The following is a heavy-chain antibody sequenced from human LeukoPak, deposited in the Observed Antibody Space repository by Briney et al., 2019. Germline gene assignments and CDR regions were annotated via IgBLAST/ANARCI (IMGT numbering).Heavy chain of an antibody. D-gene: IGHD2-8*01. CDR1: GFTFSSYE. CDR3: AKGYCTNYVCFFDY. CDR2: ISGSGGST. V-gene: IGHV3-23*01. J-gene: IGHJ4*02. Sequence: GGSLRLSCAASGFTFSSYEMNWVRQAPGKGLEWVSSISGSGGSTYYADSVKGRFTISRDKSKSTLFLQMNSLRAEDTAVYYCAKGYCTNYVCFFDYWGQGTLVTVSS.